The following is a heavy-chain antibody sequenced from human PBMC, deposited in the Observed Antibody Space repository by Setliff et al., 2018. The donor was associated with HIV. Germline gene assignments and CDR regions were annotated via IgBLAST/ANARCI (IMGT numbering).Heavy chain of an antibody. Sequence: SETLSLTCTVSAGAITNYYWNWIRQAAGKGLEWIGRVHFSGTTTIYNPSLKSRVTMSVDRSKKQFSLRLTSVTAADTALYYCARSGHYWDDAFDIWGQGAMVTVSS. CDR3: ARSGHYWDDAFDI. CDR2: VHFSGTT. J-gene: IGHJ3*02. CDR1: AGAITNYY. D-gene: IGHD3-22*01. V-gene: IGHV4-4*07.